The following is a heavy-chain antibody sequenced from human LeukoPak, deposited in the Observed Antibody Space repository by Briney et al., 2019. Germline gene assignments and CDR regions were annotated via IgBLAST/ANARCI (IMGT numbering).Heavy chain of an antibody. CDR1: GDSISSYY. CDR2: IYYIGST. Sequence: SQTLSLTCTVSGDSISSYYWSWIRQPPGKGLEWIGYIYYIGSTNYNPSLKSRVTISVDTSKNQFSLKLSSVTAADTAVYYCARDYAFDIWGQGTMVTVSS. CDR3: ARDYAFDI. J-gene: IGHJ3*02. V-gene: IGHV4-59*01.